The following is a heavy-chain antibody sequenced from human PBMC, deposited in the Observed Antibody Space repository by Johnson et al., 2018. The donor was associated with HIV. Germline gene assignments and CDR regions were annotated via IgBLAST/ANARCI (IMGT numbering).Heavy chain of an antibody. CDR2: ISNDGGSK. Sequence: QVQVVESGGGVVQPGGSLRLSCAASGFTFRNYGMHWVRQAPGTGLEWVTFISNDGGSKSYADSVRGRFTISRDISKNTLYLQMNSLRSEDTAVYYCAKPVMTAIAPLDVFDIWGQGTMVTVSS. D-gene: IGHD2-21*02. CDR3: AKPVMTAIAPLDVFDI. V-gene: IGHV3-30*02. CDR1: GFTFRNYG. J-gene: IGHJ3*02.